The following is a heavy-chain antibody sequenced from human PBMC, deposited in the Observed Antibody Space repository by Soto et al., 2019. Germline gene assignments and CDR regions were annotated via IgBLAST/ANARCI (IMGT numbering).Heavy chain of an antibody. CDR1: GGSISSGGYS. D-gene: IGHD2-2*02. CDR3: ARELGYCSSTSCYKWFDP. Sequence: QLQLQESGSGLVKPSQTLSLTCAVSGGSISSGGYSWSWIRQPPGKGLEWIGYIYHSGSTYYNPSLKSRVTISVDRSKNQFSLKLSSVTAADTAVYYCARELGYCSSTSCYKWFDPWGQGTLVTVSS. V-gene: IGHV4-30-2*01. CDR2: IYHSGST. J-gene: IGHJ5*02.